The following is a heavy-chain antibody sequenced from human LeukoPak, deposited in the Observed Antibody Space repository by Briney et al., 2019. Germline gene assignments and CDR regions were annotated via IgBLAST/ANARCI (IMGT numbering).Heavy chain of an antibody. CDR1: GGSMNNYY. D-gene: IGHD5-18*01. CDR3: ARLGSQLWRYFDY. Sequence: SETLSLTCTISGGSMNNYYWGWIRQPPGKGLEWLGYIYYSGVTDYNPSLKSRVTISIDTSKSQFSLKVSSVTAADTAVYYCARLGSQLWRYFDYWGQGTLVTVSS. V-gene: IGHV4-59*01. J-gene: IGHJ4*02. CDR2: IYYSGVT.